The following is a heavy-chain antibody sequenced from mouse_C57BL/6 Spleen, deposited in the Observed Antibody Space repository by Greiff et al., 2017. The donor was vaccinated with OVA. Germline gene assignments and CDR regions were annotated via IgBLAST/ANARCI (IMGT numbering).Heavy chain of an antibody. J-gene: IGHJ3*01. CDR2: ISSGSSTI. CDR3: ARATGNAWFAY. CDR1: GFTFSDYG. D-gene: IGHD4-1*02. V-gene: IGHV5-17*01. Sequence: EVKVVESGGGLVKPGGSLKLSCAASGFTFSDYGMHWVRQAPEKGLEWVAYISSGSSTIYYADTVKGRFTISRDNAKNTLFLQMTSLRSEDTAMYYCARATGNAWFAYWGQGTLVTVSA.